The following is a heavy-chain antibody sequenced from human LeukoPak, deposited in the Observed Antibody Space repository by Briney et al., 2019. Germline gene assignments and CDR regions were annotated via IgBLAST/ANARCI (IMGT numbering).Heavy chain of an antibody. J-gene: IGHJ5*02. CDR3: ARGCDFWSGRHDNWFDP. V-gene: IGHV1-8*03. Sequence: ASVKVSCKASGYTFTSYDIHWVRQATGQGLEWMGWMNPNSGNTGYAQKFQGRVTITRNTSISTAYMELSSLRSEDTAVYYCARGCDFWSGRHDNWFDPWGQGTLVTVSS. CDR2: MNPNSGNT. D-gene: IGHD3-3*01. CDR1: GYTFTSYD.